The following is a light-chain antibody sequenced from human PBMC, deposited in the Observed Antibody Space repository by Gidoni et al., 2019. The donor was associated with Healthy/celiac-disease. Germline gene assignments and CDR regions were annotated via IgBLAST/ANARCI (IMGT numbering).Light chain of an antibody. CDR2: AAA. Sequence: DIQMTQSPSSLSASVGDRVTITCRASQSIISYLNWYQQKPGKAPKLLIYAAASLQSGVPSRFSGSGSGTDLTRTSSSLKPEDFATYYCQQSYSTLWTFGQGTKVEIK. V-gene: IGKV1-39*01. CDR1: QSIISY. CDR3: QQSYSTLWT. J-gene: IGKJ1*01.